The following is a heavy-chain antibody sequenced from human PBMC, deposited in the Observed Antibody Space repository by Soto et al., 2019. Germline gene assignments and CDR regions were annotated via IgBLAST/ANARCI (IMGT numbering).Heavy chain of an antibody. J-gene: IGHJ4*02. Sequence: SGPTLVNPTQTLTLTCTFSGFSFTTAGVAVGWIRQTPGGALEWLTLIYYNDDRRFCPSLKTRLTITGDTSKNQVVLSLTNVDPGDTATYFCAHSDGGYEIIYFDFWGQGIPVTVSS. V-gene: IGHV2-5*01. D-gene: IGHD5-12*01. CDR1: GFSFTTAGVA. CDR2: IYYNDDR. CDR3: AHSDGGYEIIYFDF.